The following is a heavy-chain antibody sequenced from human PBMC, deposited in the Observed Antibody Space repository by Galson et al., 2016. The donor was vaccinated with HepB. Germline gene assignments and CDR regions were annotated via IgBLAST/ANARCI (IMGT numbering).Heavy chain of an antibody. V-gene: IGHV3-23*01. CDR2: IHRTGGGT. CDR3: ARVSALYSGSGSYIPQTYYYGMDV. CDR1: GFTLTNYA. D-gene: IGHD3-10*01. J-gene: IGHJ6*02. Sequence: SLRLSCAASGFTLTNYAMTWVRQAPGKGLEWVSSIHRTGGGTYYADSVKGRFTISRDNSKNTLYLRMNSLRADDTAVFYCARVSALYSGSGSYIPQTYYYGMDVWGQGTTVTVSS.